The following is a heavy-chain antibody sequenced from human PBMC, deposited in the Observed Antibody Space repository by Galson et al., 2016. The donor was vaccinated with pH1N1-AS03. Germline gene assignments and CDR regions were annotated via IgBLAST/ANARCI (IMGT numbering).Heavy chain of an antibody. CDR2: INPDGTAT. CDR3: GRDLGGESDY. J-gene: IGHJ4*02. Sequence: SLRLSCAASGFTFSHYWMHWVHQPPGKGLVWVSHINPDGTATTYADSVKGRFTISRDNAKNTLYLQINSLKVEDTAVYYCGRDLGGESDYWGQGTLVTVSS. CDR1: GFTFSHYW. V-gene: IGHV3-74*01. D-gene: IGHD3-16*01.